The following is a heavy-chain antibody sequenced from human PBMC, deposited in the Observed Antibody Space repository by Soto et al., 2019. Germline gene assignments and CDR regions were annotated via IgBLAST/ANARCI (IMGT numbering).Heavy chain of an antibody. CDR2: IYYSGST. D-gene: IGHD4-4*01. CDR1: GGSISSYY. Sequence: PSETLSLTCTVSGGSISSYYWSWIRQPPGKGLEWIGYIYYSGSTNYNPSLKSRVTISVDTSKNQFSLKLSSVTAADTAVYYCVGGDYSKYYYYYYMDVWGKGTTVTVSS. V-gene: IGHV4-59*01. J-gene: IGHJ6*03. CDR3: VGGDYSKYYYYYYMDV.